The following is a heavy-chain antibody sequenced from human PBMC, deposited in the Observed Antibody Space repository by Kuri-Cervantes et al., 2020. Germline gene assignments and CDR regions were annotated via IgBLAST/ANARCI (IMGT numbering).Heavy chain of an antibody. CDR3: ASRPDSSGYYIDY. CDR1: GGSISSSSYY. D-gene: IGHD3-22*01. V-gene: IGHV4-39*07. CDR2: IYDSGST. J-gene: IGHJ4*02. Sequence: SETLSLTCTVSGGSISSSSYYWGWIRQPPGKGLEWIGSIYDSGSTYYNPSLKSRVTRSVDTSKNQFSLKLSSVTAADTAVYYCASRPDSSGYYIDYWGQGTLVTVSS.